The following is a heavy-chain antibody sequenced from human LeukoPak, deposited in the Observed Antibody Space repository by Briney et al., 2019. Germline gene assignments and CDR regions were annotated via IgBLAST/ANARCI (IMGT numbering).Heavy chain of an antibody. Sequence: ASVKVSCKASGYTFTSYYMHWVRQAPGQGLEWMGWISAYNGNTNYAQKLQGRVTMTTDTSTSTAYMELRSLRSDDTAVYYCARRPGKYQPLPFDYWGQGTLVTVSS. CDR3: ARRPGKYQPLPFDY. J-gene: IGHJ4*02. CDR1: GYTFTSYY. D-gene: IGHD2-2*01. CDR2: ISAYNGNT. V-gene: IGHV1-18*04.